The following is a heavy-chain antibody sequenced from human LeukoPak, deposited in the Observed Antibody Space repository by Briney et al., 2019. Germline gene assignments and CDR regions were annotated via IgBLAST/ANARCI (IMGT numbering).Heavy chain of an antibody. D-gene: IGHD3-9*01. CDR3: ARARGRYFDWVD. CDR1: GYSFTTYG. Sequence: ASVKVSCKASGYSFTTYGISWVRQAPGQGLEWMGIINPSGASTSYAQKFQGRVTMTRDMSTDTVYVELSSLRSDDTAVYYCARARGRYFDWVDWDQGTLVTVSS. V-gene: IGHV1-46*01. J-gene: IGHJ4*02. CDR2: INPSGAST.